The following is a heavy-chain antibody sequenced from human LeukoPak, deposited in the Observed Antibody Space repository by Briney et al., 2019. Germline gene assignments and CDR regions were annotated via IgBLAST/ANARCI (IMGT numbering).Heavy chain of an antibody. V-gene: IGHV4-59*01. J-gene: IGHJ5*02. CDR3: ARRIRAPYSSGWLNWFDP. CDR2: IYYSGST. D-gene: IGHD6-19*01. Sequence: SETLSLTCTVSGGSISSYYWSWIRQPPGKGLEWIGYIYYSGSTNYNPSLKSRVTISVGTSKNQFSLKLSSVTAADTAVYYCARRIRAPYSSGWLNWFDPWGLGTLVTVSS. CDR1: GGSISSYY.